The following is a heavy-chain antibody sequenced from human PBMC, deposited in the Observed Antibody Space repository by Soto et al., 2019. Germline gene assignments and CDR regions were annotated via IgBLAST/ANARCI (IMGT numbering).Heavy chain of an antibody. CDR3: AREDGGGPFDF. D-gene: IGHD2-15*01. Sequence: EVQLLEFGGGLVRPGGSLRLSCAASGFIFSSYAMHWVRQAPGKGLEWVSGISGHGGDIYYADSVKGRFTISRDTATSTLYLQMDSLRADDTAVYYCAREDGGGPFDFWGQGTLVTVSS. CDR1: GFIFSSYA. V-gene: IGHV3-23*01. J-gene: IGHJ4*02. CDR2: ISGHGGDI.